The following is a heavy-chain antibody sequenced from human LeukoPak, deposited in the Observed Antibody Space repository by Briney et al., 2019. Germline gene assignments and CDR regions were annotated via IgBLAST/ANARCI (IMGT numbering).Heavy chain of an antibody. V-gene: IGHV1-2*06. CDR1: GYTFTGYY. D-gene: IGHD1-1*01. J-gene: IGHJ3*02. CDR3: AREVQLDHDAFDI. Sequence: GASVKVSCKASGYTFTGYYMHWVRQAPGQGLEWMGRINPNSGGTDYAQKFQGRVTMTRDTSISAAYMGLSRLRSDDTAVYYCAREVQLDHDAFDIWGQGTMVTVSS. CDR2: INPNSGGT.